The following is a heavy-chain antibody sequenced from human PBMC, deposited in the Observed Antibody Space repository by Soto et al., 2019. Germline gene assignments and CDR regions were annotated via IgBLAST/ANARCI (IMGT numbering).Heavy chain of an antibody. CDR1: GFTFDDYA. D-gene: IGHD3-10*01. Sequence: PGGSLRLSCAASGFTFDDYAMHWVRQAPGKGLEWASGISWNSGSIGYADSVKGRFTISRDNAKNSLYLQMNSLRAEDTALYYCAKDAYYGSGSYYFDYWGQGTLVTVS. J-gene: IGHJ4*02. CDR2: ISWNSGSI. V-gene: IGHV3-9*01. CDR3: AKDAYYGSGSYYFDY.